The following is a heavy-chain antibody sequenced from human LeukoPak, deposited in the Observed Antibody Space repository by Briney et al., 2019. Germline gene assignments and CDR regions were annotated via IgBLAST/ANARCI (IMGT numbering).Heavy chain of an antibody. Sequence: SETLSLTCTVSGGSISSYYWSWIRQPPGKGLEWIGYTYYSGSTNYNPSLKSRATISVDTSKNQFSLKLSSVTAADTAVYYCAREFTSVVFDYWGQGTLVTVSS. J-gene: IGHJ4*02. CDR1: GGSISSYY. CDR3: AREFTSVVFDY. D-gene: IGHD2-15*01. CDR2: TYYSGST. V-gene: IGHV4-59*01.